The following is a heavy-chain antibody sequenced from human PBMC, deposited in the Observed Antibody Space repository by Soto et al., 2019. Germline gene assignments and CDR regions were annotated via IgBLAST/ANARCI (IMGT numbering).Heavy chain of an antibody. CDR2: ISAGGVST. CDR3: AKARESAGSYRPFDS. Sequence: GGSLRLSCVASGFSFSDYAVSWVRQAPGRGLDWVSAISAGGVSTTYADSSKGRFIVSRDNSRNTLHLEMNSLRVDDTAIYYCAKARESAGSYRPFDSWGQGTLVTVSS. D-gene: IGHD5-12*01. V-gene: IGHV3-23*01. CDR1: GFSFSDYA. J-gene: IGHJ4*02.